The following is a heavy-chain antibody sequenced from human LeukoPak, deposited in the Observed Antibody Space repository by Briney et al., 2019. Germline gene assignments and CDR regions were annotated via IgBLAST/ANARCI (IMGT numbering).Heavy chain of an antibody. CDR1: GFTFSTYT. V-gene: IGHV3-30-3*01. Sequence: GGSLRLSCAASGFTFSTYTMYWVRQAPGKGLEWVAVISYDGSNKYYADSVKGRFTISRDNSKNTLYLQMNSLRAEDTAVYYCARDDSSSFDPWGQGTLVTVSS. J-gene: IGHJ5*02. CDR2: ISYDGSNK. D-gene: IGHD6-13*01. CDR3: ARDDSSSFDP.